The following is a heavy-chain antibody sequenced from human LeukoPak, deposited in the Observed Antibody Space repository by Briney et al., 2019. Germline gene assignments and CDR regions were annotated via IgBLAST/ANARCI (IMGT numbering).Heavy chain of an antibody. Sequence: ASVKVSCKVSGYTLTELSMHWVRQAPGKGLEWMGGFDPEDGEAIYAQKFQGRVTMTEDTSTDTAYLELSSLRSEDTAVYYCAHPGAYGDFVLWGQGALVTVSS. D-gene: IGHD4-17*01. CDR2: FDPEDGEA. CDR3: AHPGAYGDFVL. V-gene: IGHV1-24*01. J-gene: IGHJ5*02. CDR1: GYTLTELS.